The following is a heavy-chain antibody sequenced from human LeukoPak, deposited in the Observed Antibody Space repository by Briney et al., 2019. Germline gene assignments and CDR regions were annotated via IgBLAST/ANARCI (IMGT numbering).Heavy chain of an antibody. V-gene: IGHV3-21*01. CDR3: ARARYWSGGSCPHGMDV. D-gene: IGHD2-15*01. J-gene: IGHJ6*02. CDR1: GFXFSNYN. Sequence: GGTLRLSCAASGFXFSNYNMNWVRQAPGKGLEWVSAISGSRSYMYYPDSMKGRFTISRDNANNSLYLQMNSLRAEDTAVYYCARARYWSGGSCPHGMDVWGQGTTVTVSS. CDR2: ISGSRSYM.